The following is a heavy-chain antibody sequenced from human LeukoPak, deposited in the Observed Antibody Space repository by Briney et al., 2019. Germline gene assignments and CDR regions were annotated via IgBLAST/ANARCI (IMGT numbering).Heavy chain of an antibody. CDR3: AKDNMVRGVKTTDYYMDV. CDR2: ISWDGGST. CDR1: GFTFDDYA. Sequence: GGSLRLSCAASGFTFDDYAMHWVRQAPGKGLEWVSLISWDGGSTYYADSVKGRFTISRDNSKNSLYLQMNSLRAEDTALYYCAKDNMVRGVKTTDYYMDVWGKGTTVTVSS. V-gene: IGHV3-43D*03. D-gene: IGHD3-10*01. J-gene: IGHJ6*03.